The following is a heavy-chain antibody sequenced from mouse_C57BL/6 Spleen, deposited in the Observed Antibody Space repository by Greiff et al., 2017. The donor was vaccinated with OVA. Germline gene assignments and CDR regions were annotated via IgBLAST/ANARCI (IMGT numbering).Heavy chain of an antibody. Sequence: QVQLKQSGPELVKPGASVKISCKASGYAFSSSWMNWVKQRPGKGLEWIGRIYPGDGDTNYNGKFKGKATLTADKSSSTAYMELRSLTSEDSAVYYCARKNWDNFDYWGQGTTLTVSS. CDR2: IYPGDGDT. J-gene: IGHJ2*01. CDR3: ARKNWDNFDY. D-gene: IGHD4-1*01. V-gene: IGHV1-82*01. CDR1: GYAFSSSW.